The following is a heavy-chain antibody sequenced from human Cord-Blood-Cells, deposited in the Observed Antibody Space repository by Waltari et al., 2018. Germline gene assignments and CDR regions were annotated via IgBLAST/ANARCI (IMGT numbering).Heavy chain of an antibody. CDR1: GGSISSGGYS. Sequence: QLQLQESGSGLVKPSQTLSLTCAVSGGSISSGGYSWRWIRQPPGKGLEWIGYIYHSGSTYYNPSLKSRVTISVDRSKNQFSLKLSSVTAADTAVYYCARIYSSSLWYFDLWGRGTLVTVSS. D-gene: IGHD6-6*01. CDR3: ARIYSSSLWYFDL. J-gene: IGHJ2*01. CDR2: IYHSGST. V-gene: IGHV4-30-2*01.